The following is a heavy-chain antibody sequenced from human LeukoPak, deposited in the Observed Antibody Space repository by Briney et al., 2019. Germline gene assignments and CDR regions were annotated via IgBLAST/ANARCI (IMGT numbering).Heavy chain of an antibody. J-gene: IGHJ4*02. CDR3: ARLYDFWSGYHMGIDY. D-gene: IGHD3-3*01. CDR2: ISSNGGST. CDR1: GFTFSSYA. Sequence: GGSLRLSCAASGFTFSSYAMHRVRQAPGKGLEYVSAISSNGGSTYYANSVKGRFTISRDNSKNTLYLQMGSLRAEDMAVYYCARLYDFWSGYHMGIDYWGQGTLVTVSS. V-gene: IGHV3-64*01.